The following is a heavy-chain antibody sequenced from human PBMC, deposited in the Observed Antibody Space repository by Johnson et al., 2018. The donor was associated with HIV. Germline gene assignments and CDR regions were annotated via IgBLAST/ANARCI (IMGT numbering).Heavy chain of an antibody. CDR1: DFTFSSYG. CDR3: AKRYSGSLRDTFDI. Sequence: QVQLVESGGGLVQPGGSLRLSCAASDFTFSSYGMHWVRQAPGKGLEWVTFIQYDGSNKYYADSVKGRFTISRDNSKNTLYLKMNSLRAEDTAVYYCAKRYSGSLRDTFDIWGQGTMVTVSS. D-gene: IGHD1-26*01. CDR2: IQYDGSNK. J-gene: IGHJ3*02. V-gene: IGHV3-30*02.